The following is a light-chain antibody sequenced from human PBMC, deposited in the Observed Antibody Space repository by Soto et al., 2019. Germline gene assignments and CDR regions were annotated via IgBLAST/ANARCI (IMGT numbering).Light chain of an antibody. Sequence: DFVMTQSPDSLAVSLGERATINCKSSPSVLYTTNKNYLALYQQKPGQPPKLLISWGSTRESGVPDRLSGSVSGTDFTLTISSLQAADVAVFYCQQYNNTPLTFGGGTTVEVK. CDR3: QQYNNTPLT. CDR2: WGS. CDR1: PSVLYTTNKNY. V-gene: IGKV4-1*01. J-gene: IGKJ4*01.